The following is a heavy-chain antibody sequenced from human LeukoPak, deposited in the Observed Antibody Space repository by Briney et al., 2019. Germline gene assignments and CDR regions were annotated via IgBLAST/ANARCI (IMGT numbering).Heavy chain of an antibody. CDR1: VGSISIYY. CDR3: ARDDSTYSSSWPYYYYYYMDV. V-gene: IGHV4-4*07. CDR2: IYTSGST. Sequence: PSETLSLTCTVSVGSISIYYWSWIRQPAGKGLEWIGRIYTSGSTNYNPSLKSRVTISVDKSKNQFSLKLSSVTAADTAVYYCARDDSTYSSSWPYYYYYYMDVWGKGTTVTVSS. D-gene: IGHD6-13*01. J-gene: IGHJ6*03.